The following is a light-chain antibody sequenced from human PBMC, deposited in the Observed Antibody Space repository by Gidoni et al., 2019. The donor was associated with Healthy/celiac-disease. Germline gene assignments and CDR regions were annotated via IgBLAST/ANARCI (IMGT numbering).Light chain of an antibody. Sequence: DIQMTQSPSSLSASVGDRVTITCRASQSISSYLNWYQQKPGKAPKLLIYAASSLQSGVPSRFCGSGSGTDFTLTISSLQPEDFATYYCQQSYSSFGQGTRLEIK. J-gene: IGKJ5*01. CDR3: QQSYSS. CDR1: QSISSY. V-gene: IGKV1-39*01. CDR2: AAS.